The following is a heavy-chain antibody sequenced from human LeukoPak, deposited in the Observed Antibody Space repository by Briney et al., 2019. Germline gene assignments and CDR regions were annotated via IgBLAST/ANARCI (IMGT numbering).Heavy chain of an antibody. V-gene: IGHV4-59*01. CDR2: IYYSGST. J-gene: IGHJ3*02. Sequence: SETLSLTCTVSGGSISSYYWSWIRQPPGKGLEWVGHIYYSGSTNYNPSLKSRVTIPVDTSKNQFSLKLSSVTAADTAVYYCARAGGVAGTFPGSDAFDIWGQGTMVTVSS. D-gene: IGHD6-19*01. CDR3: ARAGGVAGTFPGSDAFDI. CDR1: GGSISSYY.